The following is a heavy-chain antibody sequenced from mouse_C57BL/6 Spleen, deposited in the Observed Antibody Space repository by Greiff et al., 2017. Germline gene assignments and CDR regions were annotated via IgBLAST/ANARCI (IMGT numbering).Heavy chain of an antibody. V-gene: IGHV14-3*01. Sequence: EVQGVESVAELVRPGASVKLSCTASGFNIKNTYMHWVKQRPEQGLEWIGRIDPANGNTKYAPKFQGKATITADTSSNTAYLQLSSRTSEDTAIYYCARDGYYSGYFDVWGTGTTVTVSS. CDR3: ARDGYYSGYFDV. CDR2: IDPANGNT. CDR1: GFNIKNTY. J-gene: IGHJ1*03. D-gene: IGHD2-3*01.